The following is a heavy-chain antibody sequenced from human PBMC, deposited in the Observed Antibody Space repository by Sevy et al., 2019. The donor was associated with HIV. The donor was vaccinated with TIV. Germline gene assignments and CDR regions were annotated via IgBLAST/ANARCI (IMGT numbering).Heavy chain of an antibody. CDR3: AREDIVLGEDNYYGMDV. CDR2: LYSGGRI. Sequence: GGSLRLSCAASGFSVSSNYMSWVRQAPGKGPEWVSVLYSGGRISYADSVQGRFTISRDNSKNTLYLQMKSLRAEDTAVYYCAREDIVLGEDNYYGMDVWGQGTTVTVSS. V-gene: IGHV3-53*01. D-gene: IGHD3-16*01. J-gene: IGHJ6*02. CDR1: GFSVSSNY.